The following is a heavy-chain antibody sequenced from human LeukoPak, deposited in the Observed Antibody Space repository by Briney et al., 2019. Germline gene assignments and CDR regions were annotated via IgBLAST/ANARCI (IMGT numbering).Heavy chain of an antibody. CDR2: VSWDGGST. V-gene: IGHV3-43D*04. Sequence: GGSLRLSCAASGFTFDDYAMHWVRQAPGKGLEWVSLVSWDGGSTYFADSVKGRFTISRDNSKNSLYLQMNSLRAEDTALYYCAKESYVLGSHFDDWGQGTLVTVSS. J-gene: IGHJ5*02. D-gene: IGHD1-14*01. CDR3: AKESYVLGSHFDD. CDR1: GFTFDDYA.